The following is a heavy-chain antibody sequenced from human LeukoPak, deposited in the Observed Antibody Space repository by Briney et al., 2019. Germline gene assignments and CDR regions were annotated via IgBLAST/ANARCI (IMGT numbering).Heavy chain of an antibody. CDR2: MHPWNGNT. D-gene: IGHD2-21*02. Sequence: GASVKVSCKPARYRFISNYIQWVRQAPGLGPEGMGWMHPWNGNTRNAEKFQGRVTMTRDTSINTAYMDLNSLRSDDTAVYYCAREGSYCVGGDCYSFDFWGQGTLITVSS. CDR3: AREGSYCVGGDCYSFDF. V-gene: IGHV1-2*02. CDR1: RYRFISNY. J-gene: IGHJ4*02.